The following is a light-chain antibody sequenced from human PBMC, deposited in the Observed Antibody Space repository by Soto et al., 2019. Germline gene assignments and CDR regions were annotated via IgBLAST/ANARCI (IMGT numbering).Light chain of an antibody. CDR2: GAS. J-gene: IGKJ3*01. CDR1: QSVSSN. CDR3: RQHKNWPSFT. V-gene: IGKV3-15*01. Sequence: EIVMPQSPAALSVSPGERATLYSRASQSVSSNLAWYQQKPVQAPRILIYGASPRATGIPVRFSGSGPVTDVTLSISRLQSDDFAVYYCRQHKNWPSFTFGPGTKVDIQ.